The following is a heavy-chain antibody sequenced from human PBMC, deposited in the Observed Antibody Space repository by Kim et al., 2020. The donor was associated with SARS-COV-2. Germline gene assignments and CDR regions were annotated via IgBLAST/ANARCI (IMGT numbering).Heavy chain of an antibody. CDR1: GGSISSCSYY. Sequence: SETLSLTCTVSGGSISSCSYYWGWIRQPPGKGLEWIGSIYYSGSTYYNPSLKSRVTISVDTSKNQFSLKLSSVTAADTAVYYCAAPRPYWNHGVGYRGR. CDR3: AAPRPYWNHGVGY. J-gene: IGHJ2*01. CDR2: IYYSGST. V-gene: IGHV4-39*01. D-gene: IGHD1-1*01.